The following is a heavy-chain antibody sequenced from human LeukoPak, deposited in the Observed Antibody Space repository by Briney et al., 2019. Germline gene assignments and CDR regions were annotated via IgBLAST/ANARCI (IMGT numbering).Heavy chain of an antibody. D-gene: IGHD3-22*01. CDR2: IIPIFGTA. Sequence: GASVKVSCKASGYTFTSYGISWVRQAPGQGLEWMGGIIPIFGTANYAQKFQGRVTITADESTSTAYMELSSLRSEDTAVYYCARGRDDNSGYYYGSFDYWGQGTLVTVSS. J-gene: IGHJ4*02. CDR1: GYTFTSYG. V-gene: IGHV1-69*13. CDR3: ARGRDDNSGYYYGSFDY.